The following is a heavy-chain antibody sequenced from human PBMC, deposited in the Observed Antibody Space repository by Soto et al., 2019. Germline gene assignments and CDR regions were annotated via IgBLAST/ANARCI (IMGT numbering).Heavy chain of an antibody. Sequence: PGGSLRLSCAASGFTFSSYGMHWVRQAPGKGLEWVAVISYDGSNKYYADSVKGRFTISRDNSKNTLYLQMNSLRAEDTAVYYCAKDLVVAAPSISYYYYGMDVWGQGTTVTVSS. J-gene: IGHJ6*02. CDR3: AKDLVVAAPSISYYYYGMDV. V-gene: IGHV3-30*18. CDR1: GFTFSSYG. CDR2: ISYDGSNK. D-gene: IGHD2-15*01.